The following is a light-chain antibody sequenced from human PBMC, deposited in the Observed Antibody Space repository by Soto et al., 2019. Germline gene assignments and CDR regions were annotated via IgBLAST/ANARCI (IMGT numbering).Light chain of an antibody. CDR2: DTS. CDR3: QQRSNWPPALT. J-gene: IGKJ4*01. Sequence: IVLTQSPATLSLSPGERATLSCRASQSVSSYLAWHQQKPGQPPRLLIYDTSNRATGIPDRFSGSGSGTDFTLTISSLEPEDVAVYYCQQRSNWPPALTFGGGTKVDSK. CDR1: QSVSSY. V-gene: IGKV3-11*01.